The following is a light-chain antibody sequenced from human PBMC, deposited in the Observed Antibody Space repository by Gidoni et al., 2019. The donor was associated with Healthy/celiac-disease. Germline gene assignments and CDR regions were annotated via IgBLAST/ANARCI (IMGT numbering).Light chain of an antibody. CDR1: QSVSSSY. CDR3: QQYGSSPET. V-gene: IGKV3-20*01. J-gene: IGKJ4*01. CDR2: GAS. Sequence: DIVLTQSPGTLSLSPGERATLSCRASQSVSSSYLAWYQQQPGQAPRLHIYGASSRATGIPDRFSGSGSGTDFTLTISRLEPEDFAVYYCQQYGSSPETFGGGTKVEIK.